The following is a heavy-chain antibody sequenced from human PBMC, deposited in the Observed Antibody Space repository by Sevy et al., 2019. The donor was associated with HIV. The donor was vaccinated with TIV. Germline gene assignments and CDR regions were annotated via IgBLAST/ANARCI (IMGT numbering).Heavy chain of an antibody. D-gene: IGHD6-19*01. V-gene: IGHV1-18*01. CDR2: ISAYNGNT. CDR1: GYTFTSYG. Sequence: ASVKVSCKASGYTFTSYGISWVRQAPGQGLEWMGWISAYNGNTNQAQKLQGRVTMTTDTSTRTAYMELRSLRSDDAALYYCAISPTVAGTRYYYYYGMDVWGQGTTVTVSS. J-gene: IGHJ6*02. CDR3: AISPTVAGTRYYYYYGMDV.